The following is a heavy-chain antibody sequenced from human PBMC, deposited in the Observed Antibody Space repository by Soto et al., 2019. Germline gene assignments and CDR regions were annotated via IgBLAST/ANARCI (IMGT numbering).Heavy chain of an antibody. Sequence: QLQLQESGPGLVKPSETLSLTCPVSGGSISSSNYYCGWIRQPPGKGLEWIGSIYYSGSTYYNPSLKSRVTISVDTSKNQFSLKLSSVTAADTAVYYCARPSMVRGIIINYLDYWGQGTLVTVSS. J-gene: IGHJ4*02. V-gene: IGHV4-39*01. D-gene: IGHD3-10*01. CDR1: GGSISSSNYY. CDR2: IYYSGST. CDR3: ARPSMVRGIIINYLDY.